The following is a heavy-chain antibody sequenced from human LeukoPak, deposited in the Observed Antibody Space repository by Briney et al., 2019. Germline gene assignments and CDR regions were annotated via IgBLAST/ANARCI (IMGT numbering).Heavy chain of an antibody. D-gene: IGHD4-23*01. J-gene: IGHJ4*02. V-gene: IGHV3-7*01. CDR1: GFTFSSYW. CDR2: IKQDGSEK. CDR3: ASDRATVVTPYYFDY. Sequence: GGSLRLSCAASGFTFSSYWMSWVRQAPGKGLEWVANIKQDGSEKYYVDSVKGRFTISRDNAKNSLYLQMNSLRAEDTAVYYCASDRATVVTPYYFDYWGQGTLVTVSS.